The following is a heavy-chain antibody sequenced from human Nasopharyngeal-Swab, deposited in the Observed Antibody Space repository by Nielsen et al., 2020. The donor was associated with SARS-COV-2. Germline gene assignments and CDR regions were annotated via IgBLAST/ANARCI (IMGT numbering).Heavy chain of an antibody. D-gene: IGHD1-26*01. J-gene: IGHJ4*02. CDR3: ARGWAGHYFDY. CDR1: GASITSGGYY. Sequence: SETLSLTCTVSGASITSGGYYWSWIRHLPGRGLEWIGYIYYSGNTFYNPSLKSRVTLSVDTSESQFSLNLNSVTAADTAVDDRARGWAGHYFDYWGQGTLVTVSS. V-gene: IGHV4-31*03. CDR2: IYYSGNT.